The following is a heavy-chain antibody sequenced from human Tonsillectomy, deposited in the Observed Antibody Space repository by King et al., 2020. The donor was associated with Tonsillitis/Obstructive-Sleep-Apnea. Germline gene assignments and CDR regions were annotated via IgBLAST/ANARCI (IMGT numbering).Heavy chain of an antibody. CDR3: ARGDLLTGYYVSTDFDY. J-gene: IGHJ4*02. Sequence: VQLQQWGAGLLKPSETLSLTCAVYGGSFSAYYWSWIRQPPGKGLEWIGEINHSGSTKYNPSLKSRVIISLDTSKNQFSLKLSSVTAADTAVYYCARGDLLTGYYVSTDFDYWGQGTLVTVSA. V-gene: IGHV4-34*01. CDR2: INHSGST. D-gene: IGHD3-9*01. CDR1: GGSFSAYY.